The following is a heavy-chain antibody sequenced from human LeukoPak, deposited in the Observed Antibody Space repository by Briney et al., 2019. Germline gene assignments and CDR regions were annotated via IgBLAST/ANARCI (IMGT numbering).Heavy chain of an antibody. J-gene: IGHJ4*02. CDR1: GLTFSSYG. CDR2: ISTSSNDI. V-gene: IGHV3-21*05. Sequence: PGGSLRLSCAASGLTFSSYGMDWVRQAPGKGLEWLSFISTSSNDIHYADSVKGRFTISRDDAKNSVYLQMNSLRAEDTAVYYCARDRAVANVRQVSPFDYCGQGTLVTVSS. D-gene: IGHD6-19*01. CDR3: ARDRAVANVRQVSPFDY.